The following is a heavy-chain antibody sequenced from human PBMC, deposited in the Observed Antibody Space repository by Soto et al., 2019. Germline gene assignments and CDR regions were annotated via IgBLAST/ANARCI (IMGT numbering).Heavy chain of an antibody. CDR3: ARGGYSSSSLFGQAYYYYGMDV. CDR1: GYTFTGYY. V-gene: IGHV1-2*04. CDR2: INPNSGGT. J-gene: IGHJ6*02. Sequence: ASVKVSCKASGYTFTGYYMHWVRQAPGQGLEWMGWINPNSGGTNYAQKFQGWVTMTRDTSISTAYMELSRLRSDDTAVYYCARGGYSSSSLFGQAYYYYGMDVWGQGTTVTVSS. D-gene: IGHD6-6*01.